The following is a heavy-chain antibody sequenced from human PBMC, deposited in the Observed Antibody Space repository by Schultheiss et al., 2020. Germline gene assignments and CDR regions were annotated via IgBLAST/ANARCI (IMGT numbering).Heavy chain of an antibody. Sequence: GESLKISCAASGFTFSSYSMNWVRQAPGKGLEWISFIDGGGTTIYYADSVKGRFTISRDNSKNTLYLQMNSLRAEDTAVYYCARDPGFGELSKYYYYYYMDVWGKGTTVTVSS. D-gene: IGHD3-10*01. CDR3: ARDPGFGELSKYYYYYYMDV. J-gene: IGHJ6*03. CDR1: GFTFSSYS. CDR2: IDGGGTTI. V-gene: IGHV3-48*01.